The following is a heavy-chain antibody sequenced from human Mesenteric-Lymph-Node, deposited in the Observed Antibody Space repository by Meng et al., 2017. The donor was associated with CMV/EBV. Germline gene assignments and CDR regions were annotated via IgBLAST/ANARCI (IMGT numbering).Heavy chain of an antibody. V-gene: IGHV3-7*01. CDR3: ARVREEYCSSTSCPPGYYYGMDV. Sequence: GESLKISCAASGFTFSSYWMSWVRQAPGKGLEWVANIKQDGSEKYYVDSVKGRFTISRDNAKNSLYLQMNSLRAEDTAVYYCARVREEYCSSTSCPPGYYYGMDVWGQGTTVTVSS. D-gene: IGHD2-2*01. CDR2: IKQDGSEK. J-gene: IGHJ6*02. CDR1: GFTFSSYW.